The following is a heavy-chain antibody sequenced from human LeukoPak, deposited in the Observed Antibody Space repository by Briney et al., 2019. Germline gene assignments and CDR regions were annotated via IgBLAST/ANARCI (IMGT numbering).Heavy chain of an antibody. Sequence: GESLKISCKGSGYSFTSYRIGWMRQKPGKGLEWMGIIYPGDSDTRYSPSFQGQVTISADKSISTAYLQWSSLKASDTAMYYCARRFWCGYSGVTFDPWGQGTLVTVSS. CDR3: ARRFWCGYSGVTFDP. J-gene: IGHJ5*02. D-gene: IGHD3-3*01. CDR2: IYPGDSDT. V-gene: IGHV5-51*01. CDR1: GYSFTSYR.